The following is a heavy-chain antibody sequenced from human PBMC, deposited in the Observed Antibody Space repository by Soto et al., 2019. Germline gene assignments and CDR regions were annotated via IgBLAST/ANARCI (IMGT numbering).Heavy chain of an antibody. D-gene: IGHD2-21*02. Sequence: QVQLQESGPGLVKPSQTLSLTCTVSGGSISSGGYYWSWIRQHPGKGLEWIGYIYYSGRTYYNPSRQGRVTISVDTSKNQFSLKLSSVPAADTAVYYGARVGGDSIAFDIWGQGTMVTVSS. CDR1: GGSISSGGYY. J-gene: IGHJ3*02. CDR2: IYYSGRT. V-gene: IGHV4-31*03. CDR3: ARVGGDSIAFDI.